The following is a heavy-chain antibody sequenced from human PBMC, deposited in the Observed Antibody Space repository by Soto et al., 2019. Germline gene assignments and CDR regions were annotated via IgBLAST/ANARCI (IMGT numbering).Heavy chain of an antibody. CDR1: GFTFSSYS. D-gene: IGHD6-13*01. V-gene: IGHV3-21*01. Sequence: EVQLVESGGGLVKPGGSLRLSCAASGFTFSSYSMSWVRQAPGKGLEWVSSISSSSSYIYYADSVKGRFTISRDNAKNSLYLQINSLRAEDTAVYYCARDPHRIAAAGTHFQHWGQGTLVTVSS. CDR2: ISSSSSYI. CDR3: ARDPHRIAAAGTHFQH. J-gene: IGHJ1*01.